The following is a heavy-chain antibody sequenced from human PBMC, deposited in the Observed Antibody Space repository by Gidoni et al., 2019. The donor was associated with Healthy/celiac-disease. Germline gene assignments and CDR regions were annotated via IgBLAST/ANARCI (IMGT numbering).Heavy chain of an antibody. D-gene: IGHD2-2*02. J-gene: IGHJ6*02. CDR1: GGSISSSSYY. CDR2: IYYSGST. V-gene: IGHV4-39*02. Sequence: QLQLQESGPGLVKPSETLSLTCTVSGGSISSSSYYWGWIRQPPGKGLEWIGSIYYSGSTYYNPSLKSRVTISVDTSKNQFSLKLSSVNAADTAVYYCARDSIVVVPAAIPPTYGMDVWGQGTTVTVSS. CDR3: ARDSIVVVPAAIPPTYGMDV.